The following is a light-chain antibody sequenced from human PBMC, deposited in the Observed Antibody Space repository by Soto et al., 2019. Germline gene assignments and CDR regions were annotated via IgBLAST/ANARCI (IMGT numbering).Light chain of an antibody. CDR3: QVWDSSSDHPGV. Sequence: SYELTQPPSVSVAPGKTARITCGGNNIGSKSVHWYQQKPGQAPVLVIYYDSDRPSGIPARFSGSNSGNTATLTISRVEAGDEADYYCQVWDSSSDHPGVFGGGTKVTVL. CDR2: YDS. CDR1: NIGSKS. V-gene: IGLV3-21*04. J-gene: IGLJ2*01.